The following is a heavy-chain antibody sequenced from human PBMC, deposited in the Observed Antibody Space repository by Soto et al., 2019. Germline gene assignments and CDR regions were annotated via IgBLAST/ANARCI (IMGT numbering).Heavy chain of an antibody. V-gene: IGHV3-23*01. Sequence: SLRLSCAASGFTFSSYAMSWVRQAPGKGLEGVSGISVSGGSTYYADSVKGRFTISRDNSKDTLYLQMNSLRDEDTAIYYCAKQQGGGSYTPFDCWGQGTLVTVSS. J-gene: IGHJ4*02. CDR1: GFTFSSYA. CDR2: ISVSGGST. D-gene: IGHD1-26*01. CDR3: AKQQGGGSYTPFDC.